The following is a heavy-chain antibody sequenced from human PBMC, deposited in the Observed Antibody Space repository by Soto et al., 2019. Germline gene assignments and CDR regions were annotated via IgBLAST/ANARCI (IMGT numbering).Heavy chain of an antibody. D-gene: IGHD6-6*01. Sequence: QVQLVQSGAEVKKPGASVKVSCKASGYTFTSYYMHWVRQAPGQGLEWMGIINPSGGSTSYAQKFRGRVTMTRDTCTSTVYVELSSLRSEDTAVYYCARVPIAARPYAFDIWGQGTMVTVSS. CDR3: ARVPIAARPYAFDI. J-gene: IGHJ3*02. V-gene: IGHV1-46*01. CDR1: GYTFTSYY. CDR2: INPSGGST.